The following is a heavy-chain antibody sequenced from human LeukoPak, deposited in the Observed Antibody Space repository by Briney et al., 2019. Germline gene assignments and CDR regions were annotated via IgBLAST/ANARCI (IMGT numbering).Heavy chain of an antibody. CDR3: ARDYTIAVGTTTYLQH. J-gene: IGHJ1*01. CDR2: INTNTGNP. D-gene: IGHD1-14*01. CDR1: GYIFSVYA. V-gene: IGHV7-4-1*02. Sequence: GASVKVSCKASGYIFSVYALIWVRQAPGQGLELMGWINTNTGNPTYAQGFTGRFVFSLDTSVGTAYLQISSLKAEDTAVYYCARDYTIAVGTTTYLQHWGQGTLVTVSS.